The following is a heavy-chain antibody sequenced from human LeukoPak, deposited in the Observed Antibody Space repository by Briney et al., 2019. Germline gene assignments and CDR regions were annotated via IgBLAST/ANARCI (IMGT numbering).Heavy chain of an antibody. CDR1: GFTFSGSA. CDR3: TRHTPSRYSSSHYYYGMDV. CDR2: IRSKANSYAT. Sequence: GGSLKLSCAASGFTFSGSAMHWVRRASGKGLEWVGRIRSKANSYATAYAASVKGRFTISRDDSKNTAYLQMNSLKTEDTAVYYCTRHTPSRYSSSHYYYGMDVWGQGTTVTVSS. D-gene: IGHD6-6*01. J-gene: IGHJ6*02. V-gene: IGHV3-73*01.